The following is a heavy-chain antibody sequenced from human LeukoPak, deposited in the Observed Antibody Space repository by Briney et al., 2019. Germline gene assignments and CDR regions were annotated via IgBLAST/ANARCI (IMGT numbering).Heavy chain of an antibody. J-gene: IGHJ4*02. V-gene: IGHV3-30-3*01. CDR1: RFTFSSYA. CDR3: ARGARRITGTTGGFDY. CDR2: ISYDGSNK. D-gene: IGHD1-7*01. Sequence: PGGSLRLSCAASRFTFSSYAIHWVRQAPGKGLEWVAVISYDGSNKYSADSVKGRFTISRDNSKNTLYLQMNSLRAEDTAVHYCARGARRITGTTGGFDYWGQGTLVTVSS.